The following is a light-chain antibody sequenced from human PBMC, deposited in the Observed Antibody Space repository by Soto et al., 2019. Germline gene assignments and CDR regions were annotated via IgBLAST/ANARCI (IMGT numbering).Light chain of an antibody. Sequence: EIVLTQSPFAFSFSPLERATLSCRASQSISSYLAWYQQKPGQAPRLLIYDTSNRATGIPARFSGSGSGTDFTLTISSLEPEDFAVYYCQQRSKWPPALTFGGGTKVDIK. CDR1: QSISSY. J-gene: IGKJ4*01. CDR3: QQRSKWPPALT. V-gene: IGKV3-11*01. CDR2: DTS.